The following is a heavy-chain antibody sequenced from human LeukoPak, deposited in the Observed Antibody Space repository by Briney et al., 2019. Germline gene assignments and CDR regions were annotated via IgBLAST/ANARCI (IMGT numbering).Heavy chain of an antibody. CDR3: AKVSVVAGRNAFDI. J-gene: IGHJ3*02. Sequence: GESLRLSCAASGFTFSSYATSWVRQAPGKGLEWVPVIGGSGTSTYYADSVKGRFTISRDNSKNMLYLQMNSLRVEDTAIYYCAKVSVVAGRNAFDIWGQGTMVTVSS. D-gene: IGHD3-22*01. CDR2: IGGSGTST. V-gene: IGHV3-23*01. CDR1: GFTFSSYA.